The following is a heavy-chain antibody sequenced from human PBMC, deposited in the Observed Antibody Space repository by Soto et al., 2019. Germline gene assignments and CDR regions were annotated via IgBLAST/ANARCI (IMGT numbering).Heavy chain of an antibody. Sequence: SETLSLTCTVSGGSISSYYWSWIRQPAGKGLEWIGRIYTSGSTNYNPSLKSRVIMSVDTSKNQFSLKLSSVTAADTAVYYCARACSSNSCYDVFDYWGQGTLVTVSS. J-gene: IGHJ4*02. D-gene: IGHD2-2*01. CDR3: ARACSSNSCYDVFDY. CDR2: IYTSGST. V-gene: IGHV4-4*07. CDR1: GGSISSYY.